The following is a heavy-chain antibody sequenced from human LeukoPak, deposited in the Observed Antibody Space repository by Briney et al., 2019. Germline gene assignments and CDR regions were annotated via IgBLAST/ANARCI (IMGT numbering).Heavy chain of an antibody. CDR1: GFTFSSYG. J-gene: IGHJ5*02. V-gene: IGHV3-30*18. CDR3: AKDGTYYGSGSPNWFDP. D-gene: IGHD3-10*01. Sequence: GRSLRLSCAASGFTFSSYGMHWVRQAPGKGLERVAVISYDGINKYYADSVKGRFTISRDNSKNTLYLQMNSLRAEDTAVYYCAKDGTYYGSGSPNWFDPWGQGTLVTVSS. CDR2: ISYDGINK.